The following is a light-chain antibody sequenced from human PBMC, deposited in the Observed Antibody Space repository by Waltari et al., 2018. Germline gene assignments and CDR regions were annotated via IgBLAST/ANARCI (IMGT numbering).Light chain of an antibody. CDR1: SSDVWSYNL. Sequence: QSALTQPASVSGSPGQSITISCTGTSSDVWSYNLVSWYQQHPGKAPKLMIYEVSKRPSGVSKRFSGSKSGNTASLTISGLQAEDEADYYCCSYAGSSTFVFGGGTKLTVL. V-gene: IGLV2-23*02. CDR2: EVS. CDR3: CSYAGSSTFV. J-gene: IGLJ3*02.